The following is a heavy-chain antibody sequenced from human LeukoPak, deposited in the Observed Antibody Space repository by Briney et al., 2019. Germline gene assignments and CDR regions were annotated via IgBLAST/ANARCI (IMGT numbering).Heavy chain of an antibody. CDR1: GYTFTGYY. Sequence: VASVKVSCKASGYTFTGYYMHWVRQAPGQGLEWMGWINPNSGGTNYAQKFQGRVTMTRDTSISTAYMELSRLRSDDTAVYYCARDIAIFGVVIIIGYWGQGTLVTVSS. V-gene: IGHV1-2*02. D-gene: IGHD3-3*01. CDR2: INPNSGGT. J-gene: IGHJ4*02. CDR3: ARDIAIFGVVIIIGY.